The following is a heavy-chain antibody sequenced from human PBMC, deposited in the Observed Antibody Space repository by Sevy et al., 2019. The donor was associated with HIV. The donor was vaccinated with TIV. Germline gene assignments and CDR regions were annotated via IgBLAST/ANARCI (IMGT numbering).Heavy chain of an antibody. V-gene: IGHV3-21*04. D-gene: IGHD3-22*01. J-gene: IGHJ4*02. CDR1: GFTFSSYS. CDR2: ISSSSSYI. CDR3: VKDSYYDSSGYFDY. Sequence: GGSLRLSCAASGFTFSSYSMNWVRQAPGKGLEWVSSISSSSSYIYYADSVKGRFTISRDNAKNSLYLQMNSLRIEDTAFYYCVKDSYYDSSGYFDYWGQGTLVTVSS.